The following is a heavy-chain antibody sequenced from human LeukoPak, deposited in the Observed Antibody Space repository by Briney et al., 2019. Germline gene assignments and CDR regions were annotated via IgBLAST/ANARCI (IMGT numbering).Heavy chain of an antibody. CDR1: GFTFSSYE. Sequence: GGCLRLSCAASGFTFSSYEMNWVRQAPGKGREWVSYISSSGSTIYYADSVKGRFTISRDNAKNSLYLQMNSLRVEDTAVYYCARRGRAFDYWGQGTLVTVSS. J-gene: IGHJ4*02. V-gene: IGHV3-48*03. CDR2: ISSSGSTI. CDR3: ARRGRAFDY.